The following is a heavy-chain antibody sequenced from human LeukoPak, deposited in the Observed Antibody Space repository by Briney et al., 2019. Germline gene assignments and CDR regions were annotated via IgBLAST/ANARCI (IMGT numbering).Heavy chain of an antibody. CDR2: IYSGGST. CDR3: AREMRFLEWLSYGNYYYYYMDV. V-gene: IGHV3-53*01. Sequence: PGGSLRLSCAASGFTVSSNYMSWVRQAPGKGLEWVSVIYSGGSTYYADSVKGRFTISRDNSKNTLYLQMNSLRAEDTAVYYCAREMRFLEWLSYGNYYYYYMDVWGKGTTVTVSS. CDR1: GFTVSSNY. J-gene: IGHJ6*03. D-gene: IGHD3-3*01.